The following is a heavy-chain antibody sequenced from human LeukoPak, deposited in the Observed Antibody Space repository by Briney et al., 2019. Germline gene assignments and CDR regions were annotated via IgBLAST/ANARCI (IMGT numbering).Heavy chain of an antibody. J-gene: IGHJ4*02. CDR2: ISSSSSTI. CDR3: AREDTYYYDSSGPPVDY. CDR1: GFTFSSYG. Sequence: PGGSLRLSCAASGFTFSSYGMTWVRQAPGKGLEWVSYISSSSSTIYYADSVKGRFTISRDNAKNSLYLQMNSLRAEDTAVYYCAREDTYYYDSSGPPVDYWGQGTLVTVSS. D-gene: IGHD3-22*01. V-gene: IGHV3-48*04.